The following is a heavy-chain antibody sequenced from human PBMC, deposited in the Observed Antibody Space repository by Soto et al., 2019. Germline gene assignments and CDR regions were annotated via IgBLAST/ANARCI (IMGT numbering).Heavy chain of an antibody. CDR3: AKIGSGSYLYYGMDV. J-gene: IGHJ6*02. CDR2: IYAGDSET. CDR1: GYSFSNYW. Sequence: PGESLKISCKGSGYSFSNYWIGWVRQMPGKGLEWMGIIYAGDSETRYSPSFQGQVTISVDKSISTAYLQWNNLKASDTAMYYCAKIGSGSYLYYGMDVWGQGTTVTVSS. V-gene: IGHV5-51*01. D-gene: IGHD3-10*01.